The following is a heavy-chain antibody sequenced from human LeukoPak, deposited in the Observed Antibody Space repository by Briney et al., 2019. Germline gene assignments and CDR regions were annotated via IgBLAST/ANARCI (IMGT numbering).Heavy chain of an antibody. Sequence: PGGSLRLSCAASGFTFSSYGMHWVRQAPGKGLEWVAVISYDGSNKYYVDSVKGRFTISRDNSKNTLYLQMNSLRAEDTAVYYCARHEVAGYCSSTSCFPGGLDYWGQGTLVTVSS. D-gene: IGHD2-2*01. V-gene: IGHV3-30*03. CDR1: GFTFSSYG. CDR2: ISYDGSNK. J-gene: IGHJ4*02. CDR3: ARHEVAGYCSSTSCFPGGLDY.